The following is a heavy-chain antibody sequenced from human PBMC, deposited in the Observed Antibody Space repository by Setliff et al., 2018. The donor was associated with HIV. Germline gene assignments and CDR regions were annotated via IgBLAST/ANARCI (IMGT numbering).Heavy chain of an antibody. CDR3: AREPSYCGHDCCSLLDY. V-gene: IGHV3-21*01. CDR2: ISSSGSYI. J-gene: IGHJ4*01. CDR1: GLTFSNYW. Sequence: PGGSLRLSCAASGLTFSNYWMHWVRQAPGKGPEWVSSISSSGSYIYYARSVKGRSTISRDNARNSLYLDLNSLRAEDTALYYCAREPSYCGHDCCSLLDYWGQGTLVTVSS. D-gene: IGHD2-21*02.